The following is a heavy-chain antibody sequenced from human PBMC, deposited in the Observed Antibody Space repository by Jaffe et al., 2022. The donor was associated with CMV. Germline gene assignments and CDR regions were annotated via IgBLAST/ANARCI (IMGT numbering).Heavy chain of an antibody. D-gene: IGHD3-22*01. Sequence: EVQLVESGGGLVQPGGSLRLSCAASGFTVGGNYMSWVRQAPGKGLEWVSVIYTGGTTYYADSVKGRFTISRDSSKNTLYLQMNSLRVEDTAVYYCARISFDTSGYKGAFDYWGQGTLVTVSS. V-gene: IGHV3-66*01. CDR2: IYTGGTT. J-gene: IGHJ4*02. CDR3: ARISFDTSGYKGAFDY. CDR1: GFTVGGNY.